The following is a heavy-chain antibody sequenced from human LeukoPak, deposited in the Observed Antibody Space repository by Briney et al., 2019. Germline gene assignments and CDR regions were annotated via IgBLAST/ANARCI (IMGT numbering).Heavy chain of an antibody. V-gene: IGHV3-23*01. CDR2: ISGSGGST. D-gene: IGHD3-10*01. CDR1: EFTFSRNG. CDR3: AKDRRAGSYDY. Sequence: GGSLRLSCAASEFTFSRNGMTWVRQAPGKGLEWVSAISGSGGSTYYADSVKGRFTISRDNSKNTLYLQMNSLRAEDTAVYYCAKDRRAGSYDYWGQGTLVTVSS. J-gene: IGHJ4*02.